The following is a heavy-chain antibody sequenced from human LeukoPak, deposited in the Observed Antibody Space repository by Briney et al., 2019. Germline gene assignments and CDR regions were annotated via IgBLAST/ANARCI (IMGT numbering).Heavy chain of an antibody. J-gene: IGHJ4*02. CDR3: ADSEISSSSWSHTFDY. V-gene: IGHV4-39*07. D-gene: IGHD6-6*01. CDR1: GGSISSSSYY. CDR2: IYYSGST. Sequence: SETLSLTCTVSGGSISSSSYYWGWIRQPPGKGLEWIGSIYYSGSTYYNPSLKSRVTISVDTSKNQFSLKLSSVTAADTAVYYCADSEISSSSWSHTFDYWGQGTLVTVSS.